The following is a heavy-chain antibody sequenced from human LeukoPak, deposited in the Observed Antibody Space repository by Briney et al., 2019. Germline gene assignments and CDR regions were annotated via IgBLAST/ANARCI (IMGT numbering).Heavy chain of an antibody. J-gene: IGHJ4*02. CDR3: GEGH. CDR2: ISGSGDKT. CDR1: GFTFSNFA. Sequence: GGSLRLSCAASGFTFSNFAMIWVRQAPGRGLEWVSAISGSGDKTHYADSVKGRFTISRDNSKSVLYMQLNNLRLEDTAVYYCGEGHWGRGTLVTVSS. V-gene: IGHV3-23*01.